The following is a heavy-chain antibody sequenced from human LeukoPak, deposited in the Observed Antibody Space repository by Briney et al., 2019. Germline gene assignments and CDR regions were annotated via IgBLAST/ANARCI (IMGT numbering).Heavy chain of an antibody. Sequence: GGSLRLSCAASGLTFSSSAMSWVRQAPGKGLYWVSAISGSGTGTYYADSVKGRFTISRDNAKNSLYLQMNSLRAEDTAVYYCARQKYYYDSSGYYYYYYYMDVWGKGTTVTVSS. CDR3: ARQKYYYDSSGYYYYYYYMDV. V-gene: IGHV3-23*01. J-gene: IGHJ6*03. D-gene: IGHD3-22*01. CDR1: GLTFSSSA. CDR2: ISGSGTGT.